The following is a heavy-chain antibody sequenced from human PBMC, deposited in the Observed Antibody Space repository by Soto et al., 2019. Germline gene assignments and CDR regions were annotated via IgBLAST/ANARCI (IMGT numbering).Heavy chain of an antibody. D-gene: IGHD2-8*01. CDR2: INPKSGGT. J-gene: IGHJ6*02. CDR1: GYSFTDYH. Sequence: ASVKVSCKASGYSFTDYHIHWVRQAPGQGLEWLGRINPKSGGTSTAQKFQGWVTMTTDTSISTASMELTRLTSDDTAIYSCARGDSTDCSNGVCSFFYNHDMGVWGQGTTVTVSS. V-gene: IGHV1-2*04. CDR3: ARGDSTDCSNGVCSFFYNHDMGV.